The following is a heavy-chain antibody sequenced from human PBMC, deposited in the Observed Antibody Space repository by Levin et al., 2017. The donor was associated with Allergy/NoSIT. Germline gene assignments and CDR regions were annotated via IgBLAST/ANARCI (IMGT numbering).Heavy chain of an antibody. D-gene: IGHD3-22*01. J-gene: IGHJ4*02. Sequence: SSETLSLTCTVSGGSVSSGDYYWTWIRQPPGKGLDWVGNIYYTGSTKYNPSLKSRVTMSIDTSKNQFSLRLSSVTAADTAVYYCARDPTSYSDGSSYDYWGQGTLVTVSS. CDR1: GGSVSSGDYY. CDR3: ARDPTSYSDGSSYDY. CDR2: IYYTGST. V-gene: IGHV4-61*08.